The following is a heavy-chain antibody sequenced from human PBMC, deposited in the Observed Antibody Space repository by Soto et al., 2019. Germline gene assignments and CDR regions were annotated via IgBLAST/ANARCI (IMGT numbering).Heavy chain of an antibody. CDR2: ISGSGGST. J-gene: IGHJ1*01. CDR1: GCTFSSYA. V-gene: IGHV3-23*01. CDR3: AKAMTGYYSEYFQH. Sequence: GGSLRLSCAASGCTFSSYAMSWVRQAPGKGLEWVSAISGSGGSTYYADSVKGRFTISRDNSKNTLYLQMNSLRAEDTAVYYCAKAMTGYYSEYFQHWGQGTLVTVSS. D-gene: IGHD3-9*01.